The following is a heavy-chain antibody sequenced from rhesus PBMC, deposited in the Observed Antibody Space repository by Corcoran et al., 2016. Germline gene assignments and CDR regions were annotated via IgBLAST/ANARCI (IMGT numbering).Heavy chain of an antibody. J-gene: IGHJ4*01. V-gene: IGHV4-160*01. CDR1: GGSFSSYW. D-gene: IGHD6-19*01. CDR2: IYGSVGST. CDR3: ASPPSQYKQQFDY. Sequence: QVQLQESGPGLVKPSETLSLTCAVSGGSFSSYWWGWIRQPPGKGLEWIGSIYGSVGSTESNPPLKCRAVISRDTSKTRFSLKLSSVPAADTAVYYCASPPSQYKQQFDYWGQGVLVTVSS.